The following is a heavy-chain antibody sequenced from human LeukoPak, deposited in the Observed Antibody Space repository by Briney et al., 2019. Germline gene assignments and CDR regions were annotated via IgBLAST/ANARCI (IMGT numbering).Heavy chain of an antibody. CDR3: ARYYYGSGSHKGVDY. D-gene: IGHD3-10*01. CDR1: GGSISSYY. J-gene: IGHJ4*02. Sequence: SETLSLTCTVSGGSISSYYWSWIRQPPGKGLEWIGYIYYSGSTNYNPSLKSRVTISVDTSKNQFSLKLSSVTAADTAVYYCARYYYGSGSHKGVDYWGQGTLVTVSS. CDR2: IYYSGST. V-gene: IGHV4-59*12.